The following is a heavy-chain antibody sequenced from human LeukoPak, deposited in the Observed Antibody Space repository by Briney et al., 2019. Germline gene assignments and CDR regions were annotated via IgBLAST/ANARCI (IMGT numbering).Heavy chain of an antibody. D-gene: IGHD1-7*01. Sequence: GGSLRPSCAASGFTFSSYAMSWVRQAPGKGLEWVSAISGSGGSTYYADSVKGRFTISRDNSKNTLYLQMNSLRAEDTAVYYCAKGLAAGTDLFDYWGQGTLVTVPS. J-gene: IGHJ4*02. V-gene: IGHV3-23*01. CDR3: AKGLAAGTDLFDY. CDR1: GFTFSSYA. CDR2: ISGSGGST.